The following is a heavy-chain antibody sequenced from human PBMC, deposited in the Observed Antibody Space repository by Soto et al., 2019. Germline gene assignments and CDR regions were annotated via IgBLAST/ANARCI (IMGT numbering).Heavy chain of an antibody. Sequence: QVQLVQSGAEVKKPGSSVKVSCKASGGTFSSYAISWVRQAPGQGLEWMGGIIPIFGTANYAQKFQGRVTITADESTSTAYMELSSQRSEDTAVYYCARAGYCSSTSCYTTRYYYYGMDVWGQGTTVTVSS. CDR3: ARAGYCSSTSCYTTRYYYYGMDV. D-gene: IGHD2-2*02. V-gene: IGHV1-69*01. J-gene: IGHJ6*02. CDR1: GGTFSSYA. CDR2: IIPIFGTA.